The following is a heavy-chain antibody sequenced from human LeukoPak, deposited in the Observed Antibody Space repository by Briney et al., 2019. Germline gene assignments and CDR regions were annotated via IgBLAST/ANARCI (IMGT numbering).Heavy chain of an antibody. Sequence: PGGSLRLSCAASGFTFSSYAMHWVRQAPGKGLEWVAVISYDGSNKYYADSVKGRFTISRDNSKNTLCLQMNSLRAEDTAVYYCARDLIAVAGDGFDYWGQGTLVTVSS. V-gene: IGHV3-30-3*01. J-gene: IGHJ4*02. CDR1: GFTFSSYA. CDR2: ISYDGSNK. CDR3: ARDLIAVAGDGFDY. D-gene: IGHD6-19*01.